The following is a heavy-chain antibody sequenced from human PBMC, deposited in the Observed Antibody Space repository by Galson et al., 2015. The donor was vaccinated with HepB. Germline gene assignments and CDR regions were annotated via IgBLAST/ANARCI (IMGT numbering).Heavy chain of an antibody. CDR1: GFTFSSYG. CDR2: ITGSGGSA. D-gene: IGHD3-22*01. J-gene: IGHJ4*02. Sequence: SLRLSCAASGFTFSSYGMNWVRQAPGKGLEWVSAITGSGGSAYYADSVKGRFTISRDNSKNTLFLQMNSLRAEDTAVYYCAKDSSRDYYDSSGYYYPDYFDNWGQGTLVTVSS. CDR3: AKDSSRDYYDSSGYYYPDYFDN. V-gene: IGHV3-23*01.